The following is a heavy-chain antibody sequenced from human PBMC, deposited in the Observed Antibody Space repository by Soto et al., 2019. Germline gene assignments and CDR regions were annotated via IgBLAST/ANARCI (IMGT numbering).Heavy chain of an antibody. CDR1: GGSISSSSYY. J-gene: IGHJ6*02. V-gene: IGHV4-39*01. CDR3: AKQDYNGSVSPCAMDV. CDR2: IYFSGST. Sequence: QLQLQESGPGLVKPSETLSLTCTVSGGSISSSSYYWGWIRQPPGKGLEWIGSIYFSGSTYYTPSLKSRVTISVDTSKSQFSLKLSSVTAADTAEYYCAKQDYNGSVSPCAMDVWGQGTTVTVSS. D-gene: IGHD3-10*01.